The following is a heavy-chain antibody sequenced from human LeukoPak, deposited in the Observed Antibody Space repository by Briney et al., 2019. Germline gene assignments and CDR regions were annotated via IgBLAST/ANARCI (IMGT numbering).Heavy chain of an antibody. Sequence: PGGSLRLSCAASGFTFSSYEMNWVRRAPGKGLEWVSYISSSGSTIYYADSVKGRFTISRDNAKNSLYLQMNSLRAEDTAVYYCARDGGYDILTGYYGVYYGMDVWGQGTTVTVSS. CDR1: GFTFSSYE. V-gene: IGHV3-48*03. J-gene: IGHJ6*02. CDR3: ARDGGYDILTGYYGVYYGMDV. CDR2: ISSSGSTI. D-gene: IGHD3-9*01.